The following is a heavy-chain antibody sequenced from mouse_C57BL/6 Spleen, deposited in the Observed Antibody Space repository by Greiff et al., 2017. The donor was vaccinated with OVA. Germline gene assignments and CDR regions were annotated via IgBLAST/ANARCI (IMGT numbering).Heavy chain of an antibody. D-gene: IGHD5-1*01. CDR2: ISDGGSYT. J-gene: IGHJ4*01. CDR3: AREQEYAYAMDY. CDR1: GFTFSSYA. Sequence: EVKLVESGGGLVKPGGSLKLSCAASGFTFSSYAMSWVRQTPEKRLEWVATISDGGSYTYYPDNVKGRFTISRDNAKNNLYLQMSHLKSEDTAMYYCAREQEYAYAMDYWGQGTSVTVSS. V-gene: IGHV5-4*01.